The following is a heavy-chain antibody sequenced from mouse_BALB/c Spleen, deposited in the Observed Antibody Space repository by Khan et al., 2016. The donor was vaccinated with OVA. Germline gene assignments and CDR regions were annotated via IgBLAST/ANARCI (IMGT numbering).Heavy chain of an antibody. CDR3: TLYYDYDGFAY. D-gene: IGHD2-4*01. J-gene: IGHJ3*01. CDR1: GYTFTNYH. V-gene: IGHV1S81*02. CDR2: INPRNGGT. Sequence: QVQLQQSGAELVKPGASVKLSCKASGYTFTNYHMFWVKQRPGQGLEWIGEINPRNGGTNFNEKFKSKATLTVDKSSSTAYMQLSSLTSEDSAVYYCTLYYDYDGFAYWGQGTLVTVSA.